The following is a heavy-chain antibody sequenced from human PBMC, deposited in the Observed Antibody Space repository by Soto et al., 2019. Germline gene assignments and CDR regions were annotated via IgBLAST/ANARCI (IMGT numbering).Heavy chain of an antibody. CDR2: IDWDDDK. J-gene: IGHJ3*02. CDR3: ARSGRRDGYNYAFDI. CDR1: GFSLSTSGMC. V-gene: IGHV2-70*11. D-gene: IGHD5-12*01. Sequence: SGPTLVNPTQTLTLTCTFCGFSLSTSGMCVSWIRQPPGKALEWLARIDWDDDKYYSTSLKTRLTISKDTSKNQVVLTMTNMDPVDTATYYCARSGRRDGYNYAFDIWGQGTMVTVSS.